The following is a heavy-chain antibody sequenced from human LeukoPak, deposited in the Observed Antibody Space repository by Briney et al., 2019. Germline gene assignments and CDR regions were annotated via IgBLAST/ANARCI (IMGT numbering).Heavy chain of an antibody. CDR1: GGSISSGNYY. Sequence: SETLSLTCTVSGGSISSGNYYWGWIRQPPGKGLEWIGYIYHSGSTYYNPSLKSRVTISVDRSKNQFSLKLSSVTAADTAVYYCARGGYYGSGSYYNGVMGIWGQGTMVTVSS. V-gene: IGHV4-39*07. CDR3: ARGGYYGSGSYYNGVMGI. CDR2: IYHSGST. D-gene: IGHD3-10*01. J-gene: IGHJ3*02.